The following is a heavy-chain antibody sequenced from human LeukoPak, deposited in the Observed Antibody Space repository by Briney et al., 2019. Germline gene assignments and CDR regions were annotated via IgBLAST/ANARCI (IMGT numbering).Heavy chain of an antibody. V-gene: IGHV4-31*03. D-gene: IGHD5-18*01. J-gene: IGHJ1*01. CDR1: GGSISSGGYY. Sequence: SQTLSLTCTVSGGSISSGGYYWSWIRQHPETGLEWIGYIYYSGSTYYNPSLKSRVTISVDTSKNQFSLKLSSVTAADTAVYYCARGNSYGYRSAEYFQHWGQGTLVTVSS. CDR3: ARGNSYGYRSAEYFQH. CDR2: IYYSGST.